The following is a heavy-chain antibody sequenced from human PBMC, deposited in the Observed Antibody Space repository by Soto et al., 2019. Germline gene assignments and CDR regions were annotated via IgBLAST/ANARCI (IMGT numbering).Heavy chain of an antibody. CDR2: IYYSGST. D-gene: IGHD3-22*01. CDR1: GGSISSGTYY. CDR3: ARGDSSWAFVDY. J-gene: IGHJ4*02. Sequence: QVQLQESGPGLVKPSQTLSLTCTVSGGSISSGTYYWTLIRQQPGKGLEWIGNIYYSGSTYYSPSLTSRATISADTSKNQFSLRLSSVTAADTAVYYCARGDSSWAFVDYWGQGTLVTVSS. V-gene: IGHV4-31*03.